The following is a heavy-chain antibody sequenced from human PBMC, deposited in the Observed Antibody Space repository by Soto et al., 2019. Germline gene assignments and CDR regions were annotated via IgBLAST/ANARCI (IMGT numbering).Heavy chain of an antibody. J-gene: IGHJ6*02. V-gene: IGHV3-30-3*01. CDR2: ISYDGTNK. CDR1: GFTFSTYA. D-gene: IGHD5-18*01. Sequence: QVQLVESGGGVVQPGRSLRLSCAASGFTFSTYAMHWVRQAPGKGLERVAVISYDGTNKYYADSVRGRFTISRDNSKSSLFLQMNSLRAEDTAVYYCAKDGGGYNYGYVMLDKYYYGMDVWGQGTTVTVSS. CDR3: AKDGGGYNYGYVMLDKYYYGMDV.